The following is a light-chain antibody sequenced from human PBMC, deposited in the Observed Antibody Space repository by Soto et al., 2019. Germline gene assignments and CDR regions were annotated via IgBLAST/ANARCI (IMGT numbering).Light chain of an antibody. CDR2: AAS. Sequence: DIQLTKSPSFLSASVGDRVTITCRASQAISSYLAWFQQRPGKAPKVLIYAASTLQSVVPSRFSGSGSGAEFTLTISIMQPEDFANNYCQQGTSYPWTFGQGTKVEIK. CDR1: QAISSY. CDR3: QQGTSYPWT. V-gene: IGKV1-9*01. J-gene: IGKJ1*01.